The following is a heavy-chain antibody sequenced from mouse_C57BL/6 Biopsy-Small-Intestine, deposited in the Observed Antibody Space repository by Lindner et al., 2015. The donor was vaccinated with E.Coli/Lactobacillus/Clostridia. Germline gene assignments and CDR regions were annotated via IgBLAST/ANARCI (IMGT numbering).Heavy chain of an antibody. J-gene: IGHJ1*01. CDR2: INPNGGSR. Sequence: VKVSCKASGYSFTNYYLHWVRQAPGQGPEWMGIINPNGGSRSYAQKFQDRLTITRDTSTSTVYMELNSLKFEDTAIYYCARAPYTSSWSQNGFDVWGQGTMVNVSS. CDR1: GYSFTNYY. CDR3: ARAPYTSSWSQNGFDV. V-gene: IGHV1-64*01. D-gene: IGHD6-2*01.